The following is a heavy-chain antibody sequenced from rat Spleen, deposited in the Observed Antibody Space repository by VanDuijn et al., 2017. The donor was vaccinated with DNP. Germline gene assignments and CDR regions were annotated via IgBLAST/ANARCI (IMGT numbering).Heavy chain of an antibody. V-gene: IGHV5S13*01. D-gene: IGHD5-1*01. CDR3: ARGSGTYYWYFDF. Sequence: EVQLVESGGGLVQPGRSLKLSCAASGFTFSNYAMAWVRQAPAKGLEWVATISGSGGSTYYRDSVKGRFTISRDNAKNTLYLQMNSLRSEDTATYYCARGSGTYYWYFDFWGPGTMVTVSS. J-gene: IGHJ1*01. CDR2: ISGSGGST. CDR1: GFTFSNYA.